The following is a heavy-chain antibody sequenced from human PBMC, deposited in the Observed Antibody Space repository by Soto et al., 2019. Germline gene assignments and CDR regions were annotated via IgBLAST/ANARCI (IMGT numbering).Heavy chain of an antibody. CDR3: AKDGGELDIFPEISKNYYYYGMDV. D-gene: IGHD3-3*02. Sequence: QVQLVESGGGVVQPGRSLRLSCAASGFTFSSYGMHWVRQAPGKGLEWVAVISYDGSNKYYADSVKGRFTISRDNSKNTLYLQMNSLRAEDTAVYYCAKDGGELDIFPEISKNYYYYGMDVWGQGTTVTVSS. V-gene: IGHV3-30*18. J-gene: IGHJ6*02. CDR2: ISYDGSNK. CDR1: GFTFSSYG.